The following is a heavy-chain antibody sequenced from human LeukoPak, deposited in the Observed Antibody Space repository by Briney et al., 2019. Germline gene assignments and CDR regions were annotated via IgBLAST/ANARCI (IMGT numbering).Heavy chain of an antibody. Sequence: GESLRLSCAASGFTFKKYWMNWVRQVPGKGLECLTNIKEDGSETYYADSVKGRFTISRDNPKNLLFLQINSLRVEDTAVYYCARETPRRGETRDGYRWGQGTLVTVSS. D-gene: IGHD5-24*01. V-gene: IGHV3-7*01. CDR3: ARETPRRGETRDGYR. CDR1: GFTFKKYW. J-gene: IGHJ4*02. CDR2: IKEDGSET.